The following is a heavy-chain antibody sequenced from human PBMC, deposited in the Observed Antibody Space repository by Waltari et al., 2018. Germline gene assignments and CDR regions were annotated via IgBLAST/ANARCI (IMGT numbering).Heavy chain of an antibody. Sequence: QVQLVQSGAEVKKPGASVKVSCKASGYTFTGYYMHWVRQAPGQGLEWRGWINPNRGGTNYAQKFQGRVTRTRDTSISTAYMELSRLRSDDTAVYYCARDLKDKGDYWGQGTLVTVSS. J-gene: IGHJ4*02. CDR2: INPNRGGT. CDR3: ARDLKDKGDY. V-gene: IGHV1-2*02. CDR1: GYTFTGYY.